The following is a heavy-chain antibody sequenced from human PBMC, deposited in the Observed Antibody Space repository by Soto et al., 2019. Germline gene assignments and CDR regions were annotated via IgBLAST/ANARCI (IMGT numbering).Heavy chain of an antibody. J-gene: IGHJ4*02. V-gene: IGHV1-69*02. Sequence: QVQLVQSGSEVKKPGSSVRVSCKTSGGTFSIYTISWVRQAPGQGLEWMGRVLPFLDITSYSQRFQGRVTITADRSTPTAYQELSSLRSEDTAVYYCARDRDNSNWPNFDSWGQGTLVTVSS. CDR3: ARDRDNSNWPNFDS. CDR1: GGTFSIYT. D-gene: IGHD6-13*01. CDR2: VLPFLDIT.